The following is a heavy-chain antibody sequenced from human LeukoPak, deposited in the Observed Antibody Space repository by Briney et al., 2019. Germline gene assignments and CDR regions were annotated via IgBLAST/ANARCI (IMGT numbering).Heavy chain of an antibody. J-gene: IGHJ4*02. CDR2: INQDGSEN. V-gene: IGHV3-7*01. Sequence: HPGGSLRLSCAASGFTFSSYWMSWVRQGPGKGLEWVANINQDGSENYYVDSVKGRFTISRDNAKNSLYLQMNSLRAEDTAVYYCARIYYYDSGEFYFDYWGQGTLVTVSS. D-gene: IGHD3-22*01. CDR1: GFTFSSYW. CDR3: ARIYYYDSGEFYFDY.